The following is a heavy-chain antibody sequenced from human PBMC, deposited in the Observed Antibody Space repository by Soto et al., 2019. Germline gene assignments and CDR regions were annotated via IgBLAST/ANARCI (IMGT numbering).Heavy chain of an antibody. CDR1: GGSISSYY. J-gene: IGHJ6*02. CDR3: ARDYYDSSGYIHYYYGMDV. D-gene: IGHD3-22*01. CDR2: IYYSGST. Sequence: AETLSLTCTVSGGSISSYYWSWIRQPPGKGLEWIGYIYYSGSTNYNPSLKSRVTISVDTSKNQFSLKLSSVTAADTAVYYCARDYYDSSGYIHYYYGMDVWGQGTTVTVSS. V-gene: IGHV4-59*01.